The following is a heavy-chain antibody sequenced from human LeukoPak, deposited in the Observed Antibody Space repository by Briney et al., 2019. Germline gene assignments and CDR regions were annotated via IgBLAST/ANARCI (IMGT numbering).Heavy chain of an antibody. CDR3: ARETAPDAFDI. V-gene: IGHV3-48*03. D-gene: IGHD5-18*01. CDR2: ISSSGSTI. Sequence: PGGSLRLSCAASIFTFSSYEMNWVRQAPGKGLEWVSYISSSGSTIYYADSVKGRFTISRDNAKNSLYLQMDSLRAEDTAVYYCARETAPDAFDIWGQGTMVTVSS. CDR1: IFTFSSYE. J-gene: IGHJ3*02.